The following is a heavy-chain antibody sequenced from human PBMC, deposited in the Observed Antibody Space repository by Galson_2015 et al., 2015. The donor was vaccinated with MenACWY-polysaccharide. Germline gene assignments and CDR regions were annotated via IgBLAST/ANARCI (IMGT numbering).Heavy chain of an antibody. D-gene: IGHD4/OR15-4a*01. CDR3: AGGGARDGATGWFDP. Sequence: SLRLSCAASGFTFSTYWMSWVRQAPEKGLEWVANIKPDGSERDYVGSVKGRFTISRDNAKNLLYLQMNSLRVEDTAVYYCAGGGARDGATGWFDPWGQGTQVTVSS. CDR1: GFTFSTYW. CDR2: IKPDGSER. J-gene: IGHJ5*02. V-gene: IGHV3-7*01.